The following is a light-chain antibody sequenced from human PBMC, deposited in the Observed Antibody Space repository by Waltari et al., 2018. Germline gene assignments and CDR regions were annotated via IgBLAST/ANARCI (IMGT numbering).Light chain of an antibody. J-gene: IGLJ1*01. Sequence: QSALTQPPSASGSPGQSVTISCPGTSRDVGGHNFVSWYQQHPGKAPKVIIYEVTKRPSGVPDRFSGSKSGNTASLTVSGLQTEDEADYYCCSYAGSDTPYVFGTGTTVTVL. V-gene: IGLV2-8*01. CDR3: CSYAGSDTPYV. CDR2: EVT. CDR1: SRDVGGHNF.